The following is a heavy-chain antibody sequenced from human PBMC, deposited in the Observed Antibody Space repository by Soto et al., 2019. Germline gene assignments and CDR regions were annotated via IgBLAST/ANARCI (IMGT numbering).Heavy chain of an antibody. V-gene: IGHV1-2*04. Sequence: ASVKVSCKASGYSFTDYHIHWVRQAPGQGLEWLGRINPKSGGTITAQKFQGWVTMTTDTSISTASMELTRLTSDDTAIYYCASGDSTDCSNVVFSFFYNNDMVVGGKGTTVTVSS. J-gene: IGHJ6*04. CDR1: GYSFTDYH. CDR2: INPKSGGT. D-gene: IGHD2-8*01. CDR3: ASGDSTDCSNVVFSFFYNNDMVV.